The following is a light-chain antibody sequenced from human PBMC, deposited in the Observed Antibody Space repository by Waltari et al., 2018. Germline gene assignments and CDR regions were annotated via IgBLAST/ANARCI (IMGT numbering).Light chain of an antibody. CDR2: ANN. Sequence: QSVLTQPPSVSGAPGQRVTVSCTGSTSHTGAGYEVQWYQQFPGGAPKLVIYANNNRPSGVPDRFSATKSGSSASLAITGLQAEDEADYYCQSYDKTLSAWVFGGGTRLTVL. J-gene: IGLJ3*02. CDR3: QSYDKTLSAWV. V-gene: IGLV1-40*01. CDR1: TSHTGAGYE.